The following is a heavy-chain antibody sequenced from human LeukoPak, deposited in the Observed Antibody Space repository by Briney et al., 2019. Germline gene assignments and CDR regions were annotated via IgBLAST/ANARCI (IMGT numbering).Heavy chain of an antibody. CDR2: IYYTGTT. CDR3: ARCSSGCSTASCYLTN. D-gene: IGHD2-2*01. J-gene: IGHJ4*02. V-gene: IGHV4-59*11. CDR1: GGSLSSHY. Sequence: SETLSLTCTVGGGSLSSHYWSWIRQPPGKGLELVGHIYYTGTTFYNPSLNSRVTISLDTSRNQFSLRLTSVTAADTAVYYCARCSSGCSTASCYLTNWGQGTLVTVSS.